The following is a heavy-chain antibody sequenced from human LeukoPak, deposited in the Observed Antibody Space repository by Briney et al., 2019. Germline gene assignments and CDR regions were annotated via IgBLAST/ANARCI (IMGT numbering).Heavy chain of an antibody. CDR3: ARSKNIVATRVMYYYYYYGMDV. CDR1: GGTFSSYA. V-gene: IGHV1-69*01. CDR2: IIPIFGTV. J-gene: IGHJ6*04. Sequence: GASVKVSCKASGGTFSSYAISWVRQAPGQGLEWMGGIIPIFGTVNYAQKFQGRVTITADESTSTAYMELSSLRSEDTAVYYCARSKNIVATRVMYYYYYYGMDVWGKGTTVTVSS. D-gene: IGHD5-12*01.